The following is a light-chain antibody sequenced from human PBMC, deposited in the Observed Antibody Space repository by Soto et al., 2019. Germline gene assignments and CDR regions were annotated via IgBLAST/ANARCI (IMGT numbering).Light chain of an antibody. CDR1: SSDVGGYNY. CDR3: TSYTSISTWV. J-gene: IGLJ3*02. Sequence: QSALTQPASVSGSPGQSITISCTGTSSDVGGYNYVSWYQQHPGKAPKLMIYDVSNRPSGVSNRFSGSKSGNTASLTISGLQADDEADYYCTSYTSISTWVFGGGTKLTVL. CDR2: DVS. V-gene: IGLV2-14*03.